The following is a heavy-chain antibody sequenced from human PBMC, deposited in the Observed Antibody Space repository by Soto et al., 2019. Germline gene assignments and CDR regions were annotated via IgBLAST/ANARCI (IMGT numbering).Heavy chain of an antibody. Sequence: SETLSLTCAVYGGSFSGYYWSWIRQPPGKGLEWIGEINHSGSTNYNPSLKSRVTISVDTSKNQFSLKLSSVTAADTAVYYCARGLGGPNIVVPAYYYYYMDVWGKGTTVTVSS. V-gene: IGHV4-34*01. CDR2: INHSGST. CDR1: GGSFSGYY. CDR3: ARGLGGPNIVVPAYYYYYMDV. J-gene: IGHJ6*03. D-gene: IGHD2-2*01.